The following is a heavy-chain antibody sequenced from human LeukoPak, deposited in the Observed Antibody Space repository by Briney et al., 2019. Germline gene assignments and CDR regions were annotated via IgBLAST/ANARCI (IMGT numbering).Heavy chain of an antibody. J-gene: IGHJ6*02. CDR3: ARAQSGTYYYYGMDV. Sequence: PGGSLRLSCAASGFTFSNYGMHWVRQAPGKGLEWVAFIRYDGTNKNYADSVKGRFTISRDNSKNTLYLQMNSLRAEDTAVYYCARAQSGTYYYYGMDVWGQGTTVTVSS. D-gene: IGHD1-1*01. CDR1: GFTFSNYG. CDR2: IRYDGTNK. V-gene: IGHV3-30*02.